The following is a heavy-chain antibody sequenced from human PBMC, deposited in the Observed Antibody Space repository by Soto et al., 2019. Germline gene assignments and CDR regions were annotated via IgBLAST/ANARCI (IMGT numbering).Heavy chain of an antibody. J-gene: IGHJ4*02. V-gene: IGHV1-18*01. CDR3: ARAGQYCDASGYAH. CDR1: GYSFAPSG. CDR2: ISAYNGNS. Sequence: QVKLVQSGAEVKKPGASIKVSCKASGYSFAPSGMTWVRQAPGQGLEWVGWISAYNGNSNYDQNLQDRVTMTTDTSTTTAYLELSTLRSDDSAVYYCARAGQYCDASGYAHWGQGTLVTVSS. D-gene: IGHD3-22*01.